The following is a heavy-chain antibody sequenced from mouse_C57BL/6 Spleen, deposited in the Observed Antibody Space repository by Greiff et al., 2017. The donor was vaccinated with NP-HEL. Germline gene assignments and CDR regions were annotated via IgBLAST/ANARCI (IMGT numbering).Heavy chain of an antibody. J-gene: IGHJ3*01. CDR2: IDPEDGDT. Sequence: EVQLQQSGAELVRPGASVKLSCTASGFNIKDYYMHWVKQRPEQGLEWIGRIDPEDGDTEYAPKFQGKATMTADTSSNTAYLQLSSLTSEDTAVYYCTTTVVATPAWFAYWGQRTLVTVSA. CDR3: TTTVVATPAWFAY. D-gene: IGHD1-1*01. CDR1: GFNIKDYY. V-gene: IGHV14-1*01.